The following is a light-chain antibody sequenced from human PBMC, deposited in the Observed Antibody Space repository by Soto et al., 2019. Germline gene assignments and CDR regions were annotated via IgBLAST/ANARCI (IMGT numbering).Light chain of an antibody. J-gene: IGKJ1*01. CDR3: QQYNNWPRT. CDR1: QSVSIL. CDR2: GAT. V-gene: IGKV3-15*01. Sequence: EVVVTPSPATQSVAPGEAATLYCRASQSVSILLAWYQQKPGQAPRLLIHGATTRATGIPARFSGSGSGTEFTLTISSLQSEDVAVYYCQQYNNWPRTFGQGTKVDIK.